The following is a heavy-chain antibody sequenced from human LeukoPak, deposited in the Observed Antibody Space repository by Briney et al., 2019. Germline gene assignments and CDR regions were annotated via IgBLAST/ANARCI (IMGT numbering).Heavy chain of an antibody. V-gene: IGHV3-23*01. CDR3: AKDRVVYYYDSSDSYYFDY. J-gene: IGHJ4*02. D-gene: IGHD3-22*01. CDR1: GFTFSSYA. CDR2: ISGSGGST. Sequence: GGSLRLSCAASGFTFSSYAMSWVRQAPGKGLEWVSAISGSGGSTYYADSVEGRFTISRDNSRNTLYLQMNSLRAEDTAVYYCAKDRVVYYYDSSDSYYFDYWGQGTLVTVSS.